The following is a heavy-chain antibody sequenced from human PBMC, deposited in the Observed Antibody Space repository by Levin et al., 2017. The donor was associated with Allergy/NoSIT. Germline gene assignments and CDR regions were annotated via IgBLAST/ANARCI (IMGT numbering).Heavy chain of an antibody. J-gene: IGHJ4*02. CDR3: ASLAYCGGDCSPTFDY. V-gene: IGHV4-34*01. Sequence: ASQTLSLTCAVYGGSFSGYYWSWIRQPPGKGLEWIGEINHSGSTNYNPSLKSRVTISVDTSKNQFSLKLSSVTAADTAVYYCASLAYCGGDCSPTFDYWGQGTLVTVSS. CDR1: GGSFSGYY. CDR2: INHSGST. D-gene: IGHD2-21*02.